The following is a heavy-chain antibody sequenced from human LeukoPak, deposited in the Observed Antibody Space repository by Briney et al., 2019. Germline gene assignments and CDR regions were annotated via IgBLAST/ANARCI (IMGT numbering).Heavy chain of an antibody. Sequence: ASVKVSCKASGYTFTSYGISWVRQAPGQGLEWMGWISAYNGNTNYAQKLQGRVTMTTDTSTSTAYMELRSLRSDDTAVYYCARLSYFGYDFWSGYYTYFDYWGQGTLVTVSS. V-gene: IGHV1-18*01. D-gene: IGHD3-3*01. CDR3: ARLSYFGYDFWSGYYTYFDY. J-gene: IGHJ4*02. CDR2: ISAYNGNT. CDR1: GYTFTSYG.